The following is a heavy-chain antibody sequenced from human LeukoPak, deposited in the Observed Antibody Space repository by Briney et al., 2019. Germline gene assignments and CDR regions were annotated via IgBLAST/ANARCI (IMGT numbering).Heavy chain of an antibody. CDR2: ISSNGGHT. J-gene: IGHJ4*02. CDR1: GFTFSSYA. V-gene: IGHV3-64D*06. Sequence: GGSLRLSCSASGFTFSSYAMHWVRQAPGKGLEDVSAISSNGGHTYYADSVKGRFTISRDNSKNTLYLQMSSLRAEDTAVYYCVKSYYDILTGYSPLGGYFDYWGQGTLVTVSS. D-gene: IGHD3-9*01. CDR3: VKSYYDILTGYSPLGGYFDY.